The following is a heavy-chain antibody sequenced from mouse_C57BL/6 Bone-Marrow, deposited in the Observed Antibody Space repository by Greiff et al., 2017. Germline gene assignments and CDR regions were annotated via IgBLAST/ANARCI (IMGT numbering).Heavy chain of an antibody. CDR3: ARRNYAMDY. CDR2: IYPSDSET. Sequence: QVQLQQPGAELVRPGSSVKLPCKASGYTFTSYWMDWVKQRPGQGLEWIGNIYPSDSETHYNQKFKDKATLTVDKASSTAYMQLSSLTSEDSAVYYCARRNYAMDYWGQGTSVTVSS. V-gene: IGHV1-61*01. J-gene: IGHJ4*01. CDR1: GYTFTSYW.